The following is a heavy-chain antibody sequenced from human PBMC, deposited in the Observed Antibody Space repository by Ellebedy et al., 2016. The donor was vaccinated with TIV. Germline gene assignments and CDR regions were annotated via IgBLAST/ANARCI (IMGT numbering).Heavy chain of an antibody. D-gene: IGHD5-24*01. CDR3: AAERDGNGRQALGT. V-gene: IGHV3-23*01. CDR2: LSASGVST. CDR1: GFTFSSYS. Sequence: PGGSLRLSCAASGFTFSSYSMNWVRQAPGKGLEWVSSLSASGVSTYYADSVKGRFTISRDNSKNTLYLQMRSLRVEDTALYTGAAERDGNGRQALGTWGQGAQVTVSA. J-gene: IGHJ5*02.